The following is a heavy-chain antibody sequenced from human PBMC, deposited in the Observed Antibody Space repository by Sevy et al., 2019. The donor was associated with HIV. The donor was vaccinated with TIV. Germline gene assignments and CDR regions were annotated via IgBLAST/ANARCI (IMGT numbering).Heavy chain of an antibody. V-gene: IGHV3-64D*06. CDR2: ISSNGGST. J-gene: IGHJ4*02. CDR1: XXXFSSYA. D-gene: IGHD3-9*01. Sequence: GGSLRLSXSASXXXFSSYAMHWVXXAPGKGLEYVSAISSNGGSTYYADSVKGRFTISRDNSKNTLYLQMSSLRAEDTAVYYCVKPGGVRYFDWXLFXXWGQGTLVTVSS. CDR3: VKPGGVRYFDWXLFXX.